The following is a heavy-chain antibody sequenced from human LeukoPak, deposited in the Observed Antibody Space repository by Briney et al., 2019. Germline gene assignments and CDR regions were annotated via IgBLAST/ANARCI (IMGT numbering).Heavy chain of an antibody. J-gene: IGHJ3*02. CDR1: GGSISSSSYH. D-gene: IGHD3-16*02. CDR3: ARPSTDYVWGSYRTGAFDI. CDR2: IYYSGST. V-gene: IGHV4-39*01. Sequence: KPSETLSLTRTVSGGSISSSSYHWGWIRQPPGKGLEWIGSIYYSGSTYYNPSLKSRVTISVDTSKNQFSLKLSSVTAADTAVYYCARPSTDYVWGSYRTGAFDIWGQGTMVTVSS.